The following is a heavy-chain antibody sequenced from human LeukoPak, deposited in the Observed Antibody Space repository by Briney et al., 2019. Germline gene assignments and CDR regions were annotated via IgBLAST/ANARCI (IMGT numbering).Heavy chain of an antibody. CDR1: GFTFSNYV. J-gene: IGHJ4*02. CDR2: IAHDGSNK. V-gene: IGHV3-30*18. D-gene: IGHD3-22*01. CDR3: AKDLPYLYYYDSSGYQ. Sequence: LTGGSLRLSCAASGFTFSNYVMQWVRQAPGKGLEWVALIAHDGSNKYYADSVKGRFTISRDNSKNTLYLQMNSLRAEDAAVYYCAKDLPYLYYYDSSGYQWGQGTLVTVSS.